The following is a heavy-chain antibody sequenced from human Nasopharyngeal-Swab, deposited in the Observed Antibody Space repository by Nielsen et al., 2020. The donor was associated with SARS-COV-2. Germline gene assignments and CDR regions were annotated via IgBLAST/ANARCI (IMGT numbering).Heavy chain of an antibody. CDR3: IRTASGNYFGVDY. CDR1: GFTFSGSW. V-gene: IGHV3-74*01. J-gene: IGHJ4*02. CDR2: IKSDGSDT. Sequence: GGSLRLSCAASGFTFSGSWMHWIRQAPGKGLVWVSRIKSDGSDTRYADSVKGRFTISRDNAKNTLYLQMNSLRAEDTAVYYCIRTASGNYFGVDYWGQGTLVTVSS. D-gene: IGHD1-26*01.